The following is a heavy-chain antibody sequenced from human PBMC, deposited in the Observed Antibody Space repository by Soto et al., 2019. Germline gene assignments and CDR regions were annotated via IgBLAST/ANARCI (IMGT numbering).Heavy chain of an antibody. V-gene: IGHV2-70*11. CDR1: GFSLSTDGMC. CDR3: ARVWWFGEKEYFQN. CDR2: IDWNDDK. J-gene: IGHJ1*01. Sequence: SGPTLVNPTQTLTLTCTISGFSLSTDGMCVSWIRQPPGKALEWLARIDWNDDKYYSTTLKTRLTISKDTSKNQAVLTMTKLDPADTATYYCARVWWFGEKEYFQNWGQGTLVTVSS. D-gene: IGHD2-21*01.